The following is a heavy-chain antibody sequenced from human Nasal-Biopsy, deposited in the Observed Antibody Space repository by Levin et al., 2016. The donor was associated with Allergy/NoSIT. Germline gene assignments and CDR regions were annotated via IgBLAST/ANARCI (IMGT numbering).Heavy chain of an antibody. D-gene: IGHD1-14*01. J-gene: IGHJ4*02. V-gene: IGHV3-21*01. CDR3: ARCTSPSCIITSGILY. CDR1: GFSFSTYS. CDR2: ISSRGDDL. Sequence: GESLKISCAASGFSFSTYSMMWVRLPPGKGLEWVSSISSRGDDLYYGDSVKGRFTISRDNARNSLYLQMNSLRAEDTAVYYCARCTSPSCIITSGILYWGQGTLVTVSS.